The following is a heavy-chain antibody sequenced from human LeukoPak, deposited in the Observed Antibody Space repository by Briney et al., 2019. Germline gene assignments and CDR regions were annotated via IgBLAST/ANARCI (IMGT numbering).Heavy chain of an antibody. D-gene: IGHD3-9*01. J-gene: IGHJ4*02. CDR3: ARGGITYYYIL. CDR2: INTEGTII. Sequence: GGSLRLSCAASGFTFSSYWMHWVRQVPGKGLVWVSRINTEGTIISYADSVKGRFTFSRDNARKTLYLQMNSLRTEDTAVYYCARGGITYYYILWGQGTLVTVSS. CDR1: GFTFSSYW. V-gene: IGHV3-74*01.